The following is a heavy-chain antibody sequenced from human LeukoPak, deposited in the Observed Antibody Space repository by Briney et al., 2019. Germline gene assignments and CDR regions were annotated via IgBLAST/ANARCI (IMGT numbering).Heavy chain of an antibody. J-gene: IGHJ5*02. CDR3: ARALGATGSWFDP. V-gene: IGHV4-38-2*02. Sequence: PSETLSLTCTVSGYSISSGYYWGWIRQPPGKGLEWIGSIYHSGSTYYNPSLKSRVTISVDTSKNQFSLKLSSVTAADTAVYYCARALGATGSWFDPWGQGTLVTVSS. CDR2: IYHSGST. CDR1: GYSISSGYY. D-gene: IGHD1-26*01.